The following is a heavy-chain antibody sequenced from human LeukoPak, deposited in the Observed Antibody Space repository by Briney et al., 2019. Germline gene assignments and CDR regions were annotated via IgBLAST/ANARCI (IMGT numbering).Heavy chain of an antibody. J-gene: IGHJ3*01. CDR2: ISYDGSNK. V-gene: IGHV3-30*03. D-gene: IGHD3-22*01. CDR1: GFTFSSYG. Sequence: GRSLRLSCAASGFTFSSYGMHWVRQAPGKGLEWVAVISYDGSNKYYADSVKGRFTISRDNSKNTLYLQMNSLRAEDTAVYYCALESGYYYDSSGYWGQGTMVTVPS. CDR3: ALESGYYYDSSGY.